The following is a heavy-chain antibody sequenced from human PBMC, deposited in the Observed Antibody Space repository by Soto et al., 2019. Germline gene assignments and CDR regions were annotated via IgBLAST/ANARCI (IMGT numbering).Heavy chain of an antibody. CDR2: ISGSGGST. D-gene: IGHD2-15*01. J-gene: IGHJ1*01. CDR3: AKDRGYCSGGSCSSEYFQH. CDR1: GFTFSSYA. V-gene: IGHV3-23*01. Sequence: GGSLRLSCAASGFTFSSYAMSWVRQTPGKGLEWVSAISGSGGSTYYADSVKGRFTISRDNSKNTLYLQMNSLRAEDTAVYYCAKDRGYCSGGSCSSEYFQHWGQGTLVTVSS.